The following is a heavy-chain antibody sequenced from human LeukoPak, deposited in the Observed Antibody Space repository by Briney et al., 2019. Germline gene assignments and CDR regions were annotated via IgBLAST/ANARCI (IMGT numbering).Heavy chain of an antibody. CDR1: GFIFSDES. Sequence: GGSLRLSCAASGFIFSDESMNWVRQAPGKGLEWLSYISGNSWTIYYADSLKGRFTISRDNAKNSLFLQMNGLRAEDTAVYYCANRFDYWGQGTLVTVSS. CDR3: ANRFDY. J-gene: IGHJ4*02. V-gene: IGHV3-48*04. CDR2: ISGNSWTI.